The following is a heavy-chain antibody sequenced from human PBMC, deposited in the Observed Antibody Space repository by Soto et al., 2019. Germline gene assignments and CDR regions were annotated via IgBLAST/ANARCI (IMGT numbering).Heavy chain of an antibody. V-gene: IGHV3-21*01. D-gene: IGHD3-10*01. CDR1: VFAFSSDN. Sequence: RRLSCAASVFAFSSDNMHLVRQAPGKGLEWVSSVGSTASYVVYADSVKVRFTISRDNANSSLYLQMNSLRAEDTAVYYCAHSHYGSGSFDYWGQGTLVTV. CDR2: VGSTASYV. J-gene: IGHJ4*02. CDR3: AHSHYGSGSFDY.